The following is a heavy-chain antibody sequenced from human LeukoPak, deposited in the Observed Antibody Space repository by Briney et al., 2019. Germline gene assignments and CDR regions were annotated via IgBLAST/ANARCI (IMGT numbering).Heavy chain of an antibody. D-gene: IGHD2-15*01. CDR3: AKGRALEVVAAFNY. CDR2: ISGSGANT. CDR1: GFTFSNYA. V-gene: IGHV3-23*01. J-gene: IGHJ4*02. Sequence: PGGSLRLSCAASGFTFSNYAMSWVRQAPGRELEWVSTISGSGANTYYADSVKGRFTISRDNSKNTLYLQMSSLRADDTAIYYCAKGRALEVVAAFNYWGQGTVVTASS.